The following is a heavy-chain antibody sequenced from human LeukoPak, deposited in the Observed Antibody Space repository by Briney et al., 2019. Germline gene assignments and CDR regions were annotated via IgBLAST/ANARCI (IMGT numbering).Heavy chain of an antibody. D-gene: IGHD3-10*01. CDR2: IYHSGST. CDR3: AREGPMVRGGGAWFDP. CDR1: GGSISSSNW. V-gene: IGHV4-4*02. J-gene: IGHJ5*02. Sequence: SETLSLTCAVSGGSISSSNWWSWVRQPPGKGLEWIGEIYHSGSTNYNPSLKSRVTISVDKSKNQFSLKLSSVTAADTAVYYCAREGPMVRGGGAWFDPWGQGTLVTVSS.